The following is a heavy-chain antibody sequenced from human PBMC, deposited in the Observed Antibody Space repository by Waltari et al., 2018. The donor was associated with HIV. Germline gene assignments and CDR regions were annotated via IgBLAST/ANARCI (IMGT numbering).Heavy chain of an antibody. D-gene: IGHD5-18*01. V-gene: IGHV3-33*01. Sequence: QVQLVESGGGVAQPGRSLRLSCAASGFTFKNFAMNWVRQAPGKGLEWVGNIYYDGSKKFYGDSVRGRFTISRDNSKQILYLQMNSLRVEDTALYYCARDYNYAPDYWGQGTLVVVSS. CDR3: ARDYNYAPDY. CDR2: IYYDGSKK. J-gene: IGHJ4*02. CDR1: GFTFKNFA.